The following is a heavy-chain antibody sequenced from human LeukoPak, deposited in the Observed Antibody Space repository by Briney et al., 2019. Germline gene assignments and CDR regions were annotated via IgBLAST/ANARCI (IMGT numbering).Heavy chain of an antibody. CDR1: GFTFSSYA. D-gene: IGHD3-10*01. CDR2: ISYDGSNK. Sequence: GGSLRLSCAASGFTFSSYAMHWVRQAPGKGLEWVAVISYDGSNKYYADSVKGRFTISRDNSKNTLYRQMNSLRAEDTAVYYCAREITMVRGVIITDYFDYWGQGTLVTVSS. V-gene: IGHV3-30-3*01. CDR3: AREITMVRGVIITDYFDY. J-gene: IGHJ4*02.